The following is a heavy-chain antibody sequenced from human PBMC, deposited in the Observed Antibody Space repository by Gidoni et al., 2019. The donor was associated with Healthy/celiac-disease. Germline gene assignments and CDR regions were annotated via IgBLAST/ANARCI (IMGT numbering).Heavy chain of an antibody. Sequence: QVQLVQSGAEVKKPGASGKASGKASGYTFTGYYMHWVRQAPGQGLEWMGWINPNSGGTNYAQKFQGRVTMTRDTSISTAYMELSRLRSDDTAVYYCARGELRTGTTLGYWGQGTLVTVSS. CDR1: GYTFTGYY. J-gene: IGHJ4*02. V-gene: IGHV1-2*02. CDR3: ARGELRTGTTLGY. D-gene: IGHD1-7*01. CDR2: INPNSGGT.